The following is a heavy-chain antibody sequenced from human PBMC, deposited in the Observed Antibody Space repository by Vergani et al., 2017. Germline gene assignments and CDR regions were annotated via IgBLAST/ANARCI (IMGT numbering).Heavy chain of an antibody. CDR3: ARAPDTAMDRNYGMDV. Sequence: QVQLVESGGGLVKPGGSLRLSCAASGFIFSDYYMSWIRQAPGKGLEWVAVISYDGSNKYYADSVKGRFTISRDNSKNTLYLQMNSLRAEDTAVYYCARAPDTAMDRNYGMDVWGQGTTVTVSS. D-gene: IGHD5-18*01. J-gene: IGHJ6*02. CDR1: GFIFSDYY. CDR2: ISYDGSNK. V-gene: IGHV3-30*03.